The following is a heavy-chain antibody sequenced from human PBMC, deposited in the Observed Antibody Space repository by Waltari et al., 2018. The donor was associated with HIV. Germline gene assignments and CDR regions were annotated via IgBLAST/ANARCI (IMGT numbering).Heavy chain of an antibody. CDR1: GFSFKSHA. CDR3: ATSWGYCGSGRCYYPFEY. Sequence: EIQLLESGGGSLQPGESRRLSCVGSGFSFKSHAMSWVRQAPGKGLEWVAAMSGSNSDTFYADAVRGRFTISRDNSKDTLFLQLNSLGPEDTATYFCATSWGYCGSGRCYYPFEYWGQGTLVTVSS. D-gene: IGHD2-2*01. CDR2: MSGSNSDT. V-gene: IGHV3-23*01. J-gene: IGHJ4*02.